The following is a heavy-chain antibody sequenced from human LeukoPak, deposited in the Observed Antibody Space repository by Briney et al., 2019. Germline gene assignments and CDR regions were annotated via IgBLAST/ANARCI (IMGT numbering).Heavy chain of an antibody. D-gene: IGHD6-13*01. J-gene: IGHJ4*02. V-gene: IGHV1-18*01. CDR1: GYTFTSYG. CDR3: ARDPLYSSSWPFDY. CDR2: ISAYNGNT. Sequence: ASVKVSCKASGYTFTSYGISWVRQAPGQGLEWMGWISAYNGNTNYAQKLQGRVTMTTDTSTSTAYMELRSLRSDDTRVYYCARDPLYSSSWPFDYWGQGTLVTVSS.